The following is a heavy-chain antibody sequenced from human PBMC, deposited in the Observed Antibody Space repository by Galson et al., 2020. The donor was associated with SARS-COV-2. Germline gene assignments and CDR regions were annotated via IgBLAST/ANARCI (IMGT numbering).Heavy chain of an antibody. CDR1: SSYS. D-gene: IGHD3-10*01. CDR3: AGDLLSSSR. J-gene: IGHJ3*01. Sequence: SSYSMNWVRQAPGKGLEWVSYISSSSSTIYYADSVKGRFTISRDNAKNSLYLQMNSLRDEDTAVYYCAGDLLSSSRWDQWTMVTVSS. V-gene: IGHV3-48*02. CDR2: ISSSSSTI.